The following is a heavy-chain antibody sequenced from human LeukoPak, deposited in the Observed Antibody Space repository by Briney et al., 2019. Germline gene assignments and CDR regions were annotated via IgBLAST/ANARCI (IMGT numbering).Heavy chain of an antibody. Sequence: GGSLRLSCAASGFTFCSYSMNWVRQAPGKGLEWLSYINNSSNIVYYADSVKGRLSISRDNAKNSVYLQMNSLRADDRAVYYCAREVQEGFSGWVGDYWGQGILVTVSS. CDR1: GFTFCSYS. CDR3: AREVQEGFSGWVGDY. CDR2: INNSSNIV. V-gene: IGHV3-48*01. J-gene: IGHJ4*02. D-gene: IGHD3-3*01.